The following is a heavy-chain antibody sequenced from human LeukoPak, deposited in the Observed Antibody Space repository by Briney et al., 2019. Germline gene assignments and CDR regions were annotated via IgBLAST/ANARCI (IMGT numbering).Heavy chain of an antibody. CDR2: INHTGST. Sequence: SETLSLTCGVYGGSFNGYYWSWIRQPPGKGLEWIGEINHTGSTNYNPSLKSRVTISVDTSKNQFSLKLSSVTAADTAVYYCAGSERGDSSGYRAYYFDYWGQGTLVTVSS. D-gene: IGHD3-22*01. J-gene: IGHJ4*02. CDR3: AGSERGDSSGYRAYYFDY. V-gene: IGHV4-34*01. CDR1: GGSFNGYY.